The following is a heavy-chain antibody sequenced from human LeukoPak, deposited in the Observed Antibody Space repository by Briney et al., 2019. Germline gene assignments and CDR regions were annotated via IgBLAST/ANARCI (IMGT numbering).Heavy chain of an antibody. D-gene: IGHD3-3*01. CDR2: INPNSGGT. Sequence: ASVKVSCKASGYTFTGYYMHWVRQAPGQGLEWMGWINPNSGGTNYAQKFQGRVTMTRDTSISTAYMELSRLRSDDTAVYYCARGPRITIFGVAYYFDYWGQGTLVTVSS. CDR1: GYTFTGYY. CDR3: ARGPRITIFGVAYYFDY. J-gene: IGHJ4*02. V-gene: IGHV1-2*02.